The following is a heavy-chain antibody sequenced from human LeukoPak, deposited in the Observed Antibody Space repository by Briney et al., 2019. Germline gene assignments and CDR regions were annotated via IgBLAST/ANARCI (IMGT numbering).Heavy chain of an antibody. V-gene: IGHV1-2*06. CDR3: ARERAAPNHYYGMDV. Sequence: ASVKVSCKASGYTFTGYYMHWVRQAPGQGLEWMGRINPNSGGTNYAQKFQGRVTMTRDTSISTAYMELSRLRSDDTAVYYCARERAAPNHYYGMDVWGQGTTVTVSS. D-gene: IGHD6-13*01. J-gene: IGHJ6*02. CDR1: GYTFTGYY. CDR2: INPNSGGT.